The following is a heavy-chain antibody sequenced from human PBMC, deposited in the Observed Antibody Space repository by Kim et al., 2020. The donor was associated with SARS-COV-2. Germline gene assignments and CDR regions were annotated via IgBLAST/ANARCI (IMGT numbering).Heavy chain of an antibody. Sequence: GESLKISCKGSGYSFTSYWIGWVRQMPGKGLEWMGIIYPGDSDTRYSPSFQGQVTISADKSISTAYLQWSSLKASDTAMYYCARHTYYELLDSSVYYYGMDVWGQGTTVTVSS. V-gene: IGHV5-51*01. CDR1: GYSFTSYW. CDR3: ARHTYYELLDSSVYYYGMDV. D-gene: IGHD3-10*01. CDR2: IYPGDSDT. J-gene: IGHJ6*02.